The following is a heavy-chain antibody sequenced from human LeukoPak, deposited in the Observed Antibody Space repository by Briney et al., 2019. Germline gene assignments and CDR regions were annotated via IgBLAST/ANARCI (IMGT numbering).Heavy chain of an antibody. Sequence: SETLSLTCTVSGGSISSGGYYWSWIRQHPRKGLEWIGYIYYSGSTYYNPSLKSRVTISVDTSKNQFPLKLSSVTAADTAVYYCARATVVTPGSGAFDIWGQGTMVTVSS. D-gene: IGHD4-23*01. CDR2: IYYSGST. CDR1: GGSISSGGYY. V-gene: IGHV4-31*03. CDR3: ARATVVTPGSGAFDI. J-gene: IGHJ3*02.